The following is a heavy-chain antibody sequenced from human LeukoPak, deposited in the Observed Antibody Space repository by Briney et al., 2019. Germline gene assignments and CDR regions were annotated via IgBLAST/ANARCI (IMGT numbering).Heavy chain of an antibody. J-gene: IGHJ4*02. Sequence: ASVTVSFKASGYTFTIYYMHWVRQAPGQGLEWMGIINPSGGSTSYAQKFQGRVTMTRDTSTSTVYMELSSLRSEDTAVYYCAREGRVQLWLRGFDYWGQGTLVTVSS. CDR1: GYTFTIYY. D-gene: IGHD5-18*01. CDR2: INPSGGST. CDR3: AREGRVQLWLRGFDY. V-gene: IGHV1-46*01.